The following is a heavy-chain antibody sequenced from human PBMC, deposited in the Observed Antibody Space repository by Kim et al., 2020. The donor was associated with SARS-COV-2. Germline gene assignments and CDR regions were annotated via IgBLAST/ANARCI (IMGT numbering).Heavy chain of an antibody. V-gene: IGHV3-23*01. CDR1: GFTFSSYA. J-gene: IGHJ4*02. CDR3: AKDQRDTMVRGVILDY. Sequence: GGSLRLSCAASGFTFSSYAMSWVRQAPGKGLEWVSAISGSGGSTYYADSVKGRFTISRDNSKNTLYLQMNSLRAEDTAVYYCAKDQRDTMVRGVILDYWGQGTLVTVSS. D-gene: IGHD3-10*01. CDR2: ISGSGGST.